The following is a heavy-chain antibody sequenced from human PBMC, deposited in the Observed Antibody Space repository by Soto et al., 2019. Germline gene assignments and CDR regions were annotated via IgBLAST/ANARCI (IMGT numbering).Heavy chain of an antibody. CDR2: MNPDSGNT. V-gene: IGHV1-8*01. CDR3: ARGQSIWGNYYYGLDV. D-gene: IGHD7-27*01. CDR1: GYAFTSYD. Sequence: QVQLVQSGAEVEKPGASVRVSCKASGYAFTSYDVNWVRQATGQGLEWMGWMNPDSGNTGYAQRFQGRGTMTRDRSTSTAYMELRTLGSEDTAVYYCARGQSIWGNYYYGLDVWGQGTTVIVSS. J-gene: IGHJ6*02.